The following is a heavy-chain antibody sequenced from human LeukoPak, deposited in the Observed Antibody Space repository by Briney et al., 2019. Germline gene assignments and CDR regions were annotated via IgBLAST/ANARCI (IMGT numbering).Heavy chain of an antibody. CDR3: ARICGGDCNNWFDP. V-gene: IGHV4-59*01. D-gene: IGHD2-21*02. CDR2: IYYSGST. CDR1: GGSISSYY. Sequence: SETLSLTCTVSGGSISSYYWSWIRQPPGKGLEWIGYIYYSGSTNYNPSLKSRVTISVDTSENQFSLKLSSVTAADTAVYYCARICGGDCNNWFDPWGQGTLVTVSS. J-gene: IGHJ5*02.